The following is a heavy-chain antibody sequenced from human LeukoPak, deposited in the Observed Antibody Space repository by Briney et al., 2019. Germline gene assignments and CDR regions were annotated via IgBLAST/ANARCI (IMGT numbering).Heavy chain of an antibody. J-gene: IGHJ4*02. CDR1: GGSISSSSYS. V-gene: IGHV4-39*01. CDR2: IYYSGST. CDR3: ARQGSGRSSDY. Sequence: PSETLSLTCTVSGGSISSSSYSWGWIRQPPGKGLEWIESIYYSGSTFYNPSLKSRVTISVDTSKNQFSLKLSSVTAADTAVYYCARQGSGRSSDYWGQGTLVTVSS. D-gene: IGHD1-26*01.